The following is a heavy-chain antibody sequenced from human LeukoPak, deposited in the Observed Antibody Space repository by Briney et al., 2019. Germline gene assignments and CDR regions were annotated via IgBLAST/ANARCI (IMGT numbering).Heavy chain of an antibody. CDR2: IYYSGST. CDR1: GGSISSYY. D-gene: IGHD6-13*01. Sequence: SETLSLTCTVSGGSISSYYWSWIRQPPGKGLEWIGYIYYSGSTNYNPSLKSRVTISVDTSKNQFSLKLSSVTAADTAVYYCARQPYSSSWGWFDPWGQGTLVTVSS. J-gene: IGHJ5*02. V-gene: IGHV4-59*08. CDR3: ARQPYSSSWGWFDP.